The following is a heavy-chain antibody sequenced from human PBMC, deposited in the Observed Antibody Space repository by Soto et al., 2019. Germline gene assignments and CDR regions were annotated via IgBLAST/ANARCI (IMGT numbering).Heavy chain of an antibody. V-gene: IGHV1-18*01. CDR2: ISAYNGDT. CDR3: ARSGLPDPVVVVGHTPFDP. Sequence: EASVKVSCKASGYTFTNYDINWVRQAPGQGLEWMGRISAYNGDTNYAQRLQGRVTMTTDTSTSTAYMELRSLRSDDTAVYYCARSGLPDPVVVVGHTPFDPWGQGTLVTVSS. CDR1: GYTFTNYD. J-gene: IGHJ5*02. D-gene: IGHD2-15*01.